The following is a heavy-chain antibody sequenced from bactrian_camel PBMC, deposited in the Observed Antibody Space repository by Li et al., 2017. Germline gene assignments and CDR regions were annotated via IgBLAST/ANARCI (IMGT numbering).Heavy chain of an antibody. Sequence: HVQLVESGGGLVQPGGSLRLSCAASGFTFSGYYMTWVRQAPGKGLEWVSSIYADGSNTYYTDFVGRFTSSRDNAKNTVYLQMNSPKPEDTAMYYCAAGSLSYGAWTCDYRYWGQGTQVTVS. J-gene: IGHJ4*01. D-gene: IGHD4*01. CDR1: GFTFSGYY. CDR3: AAGSLSYGAWTCDYRY. V-gene: IGHV3-2*01. CDR2: IYADGSNT.